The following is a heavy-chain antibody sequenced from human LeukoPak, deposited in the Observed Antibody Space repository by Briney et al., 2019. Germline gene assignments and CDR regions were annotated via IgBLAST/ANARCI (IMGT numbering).Heavy chain of an antibody. Sequence: PGGSLRLSCAASGFTFSSYGMHWVRQAPGKGLEWVAVIWYDGSNKYYADSVKGRFTISRDNSKNTLYLQMNSLRAEDTAVYYCAREMTAVADFFDYWGQGTLVTVSS. CDR3: AREMTAVADFFDY. J-gene: IGHJ4*02. D-gene: IGHD6-19*01. CDR2: IWYDGSNK. CDR1: GFTFSSYG. V-gene: IGHV3-33*08.